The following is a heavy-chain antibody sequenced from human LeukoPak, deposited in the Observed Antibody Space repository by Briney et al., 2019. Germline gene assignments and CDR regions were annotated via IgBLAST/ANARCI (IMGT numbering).Heavy chain of an antibody. CDR2: INAYNGNT. D-gene: IGHD3-10*01. CDR1: GYTFTNYG. V-gene: IGHV1-18*01. J-gene: IGHJ4*02. Sequence: ASVKVSCKATGYTFTNYGITWVRQAPGQGLEWMGWINAYNGNTNYAQKLQGRVTMHTDKSTRKDYMELRSVRSDDTAVYYCARDLGYYYGSGSPDYWGQGTLVTVSS. CDR3: ARDLGYYYGSGSPDY.